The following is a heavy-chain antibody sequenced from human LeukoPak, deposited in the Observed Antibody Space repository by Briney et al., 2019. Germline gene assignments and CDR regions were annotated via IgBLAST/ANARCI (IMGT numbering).Heavy chain of an antibody. D-gene: IGHD2-2*01. CDR3: ARLGRQYQLIVNYMDV. V-gene: IGHV5-51*01. CDR1: GYSFTSYW. J-gene: IGHJ6*03. Sequence: GESLKISCKGSGYSFTSYWIGWVRQMPGKGLEWMGIIYPGDSDTRYSPSFQGQATISADKSISTAYLQWSSLKASDTAMYYCARLGRQYQLIVNYMDVWGKGTTVTISS. CDR2: IYPGDSDT.